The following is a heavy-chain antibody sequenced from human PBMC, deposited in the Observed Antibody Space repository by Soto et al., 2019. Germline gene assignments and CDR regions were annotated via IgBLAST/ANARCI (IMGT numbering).Heavy chain of an antibody. CDR1: GGTFSSYA. CDR2: IIPMFGTA. D-gene: IGHD1-26*01. V-gene: IGHV1-69*12. Sequence: QVQLVQSGAEVKKPGSSVKVSCKASGGTFSSYAISWVRQAPGQGLEWMGGIIPMFGTADYAQKVQGRVTITAKESTSTAYMELSSLRSDDTAVYYCATREGGCQYDYSGMDVWGQGTTVTVSS. J-gene: IGHJ6*02. CDR3: ATREGGCQYDYSGMDV.